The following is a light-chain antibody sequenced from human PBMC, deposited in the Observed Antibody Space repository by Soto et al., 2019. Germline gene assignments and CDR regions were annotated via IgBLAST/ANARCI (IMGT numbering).Light chain of an antibody. CDR3: MQAVQAPLT. J-gene: IGKJ4*01. Sequence: DLVMTQSPLSLPVTPGESASISCRSSQSLQPGNGYTYLDWYLQKPGQAPQLLIYLASIRASGVPDRFSGSGSGTDFTLKISRVEAEDVGVYYCMQAVQAPLTFGGGPEVEIK. CDR2: LAS. CDR1: QSLQPGNGYTY. V-gene: IGKV2-28*01.